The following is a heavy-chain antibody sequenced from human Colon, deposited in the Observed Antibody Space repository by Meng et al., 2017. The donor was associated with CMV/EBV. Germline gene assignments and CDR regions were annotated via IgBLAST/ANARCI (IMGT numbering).Heavy chain of an antibody. D-gene: IGHD3-3*01. CDR3: VRDRDFWSGPQFDS. J-gene: IGHJ5*01. CDR2: VFHSGDT. CDR1: NFSIGYGNY. Sequence: GSLRLSCTVSNFSIGYGNYWGWIRQPPGKGLEWIGSVFHSGDTFYNPSLKSRVILSVDTPKSQFSLKVTSVTAADTAVYYCVRDRDFWSGPQFDSWGQGNLVTVSS. V-gene: IGHV4-38-2*02.